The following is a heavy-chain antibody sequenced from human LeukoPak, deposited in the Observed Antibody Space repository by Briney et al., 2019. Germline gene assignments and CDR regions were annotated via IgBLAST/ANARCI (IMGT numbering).Heavy chain of an antibody. Sequence: QAGGSLRLSCAASGFTFTNYAMHWVRQTPGKGLEYVSATSYNGGSTYYADSVKGRFTISRDNSKNTLYLQMGSLIPEDMGVYYCARRFAAQLAFVDVWGKGTTVTISS. CDR2: TSYNGGST. CDR3: ARRFAAQLAFVDV. D-gene: IGHD3-3*02. V-gene: IGHV3-64*02. J-gene: IGHJ6*04. CDR1: GFTFTNYA.